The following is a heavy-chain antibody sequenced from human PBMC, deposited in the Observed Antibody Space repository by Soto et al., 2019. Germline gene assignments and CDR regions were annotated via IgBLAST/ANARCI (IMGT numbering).Heavy chain of an antibody. CDR1: GYTLTELS. CDR3: ARGYSYGYFARFDY. D-gene: IGHD5-18*01. Sequence: ASVKVSCKVSGYTLTELSMHWVRQAPGKGREWMGGFDPEDGETIYAQKFQGRVTMTEHTSTDTAYMELSSLRSEDTAVYYCARGYSYGYFARFDYWGQGTLVTVSS. V-gene: IGHV1-24*01. J-gene: IGHJ4*02. CDR2: FDPEDGET.